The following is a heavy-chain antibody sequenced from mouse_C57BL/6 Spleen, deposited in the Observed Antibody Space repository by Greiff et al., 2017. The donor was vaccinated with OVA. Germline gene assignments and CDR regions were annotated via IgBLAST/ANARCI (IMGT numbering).Heavy chain of an antibody. J-gene: IGHJ2*01. D-gene: IGHD3-3*01. CDR2: IDPSDSYT. CDR1: GYTFTSYW. CDR3: ARRALGFDY. V-gene: IGHV1-69*01. Sequence: VQLQQPGAELVMPGASVKLSCKASGYTFTSYWMHWVKQRPGQGLEWIGEIDPSDSYTNYNQKFKGKSTLTVDKSSSTAYMQLSSLTSEDSAVYYCARRALGFDYWGQGTTLTVSS.